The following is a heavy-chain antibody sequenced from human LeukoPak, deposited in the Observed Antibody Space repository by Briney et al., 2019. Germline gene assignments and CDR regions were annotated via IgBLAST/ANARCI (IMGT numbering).Heavy chain of an antibody. Sequence: SETLSLTCAVYGGSFSGYYWSWIRQPPGKGLEWIGEINHSGSTNYNPSLKSRVTISVDTSKNQFSLKLSSVTAADTAVYYCASSRADYDSSGYYPGGFDYWGQGTLVTVSS. D-gene: IGHD3-22*01. CDR2: INHSGST. J-gene: IGHJ4*02. V-gene: IGHV4-34*01. CDR1: GGSFSGYY. CDR3: ASSRADYDSSGYYPGGFDY.